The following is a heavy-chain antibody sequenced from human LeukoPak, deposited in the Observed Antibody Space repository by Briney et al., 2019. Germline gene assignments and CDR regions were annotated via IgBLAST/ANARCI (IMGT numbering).Heavy chain of an antibody. V-gene: IGHV4-59*01. CDR2: IFYSGST. Sequence: PSETLSLTGTGSGGSISSCYWSWIRQPPGKGLEWIGYIFYSGSTNYNPSLKRRVTISVDTSKNQFSLKLSSVTAADTAVYYCARMGRSSGPFQHWGQGTLVTVSS. D-gene: IGHD6-25*01. CDR1: GGSISSCY. J-gene: IGHJ1*01. CDR3: ARMGRSSGPFQH.